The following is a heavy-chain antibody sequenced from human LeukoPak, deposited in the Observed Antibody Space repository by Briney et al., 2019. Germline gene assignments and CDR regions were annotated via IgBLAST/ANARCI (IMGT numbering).Heavy chain of an antibody. D-gene: IGHD3-10*01. V-gene: IGHV3-48*02. Sequence: PGGSLRLSCAASGFTFSSHNMNWVRQAPGRGVEGVSFICGGSNTIYYADSVKGRFTISRDNAKSSLYLQMNSLRDEDTAVYFCARDSGYPSGSCWWYFDLWGRGILVTVSS. J-gene: IGHJ2*01. CDR3: ARDSGYPSGSCWWYFDL. CDR2: ICGGSNTI. CDR1: GFTFSSHN.